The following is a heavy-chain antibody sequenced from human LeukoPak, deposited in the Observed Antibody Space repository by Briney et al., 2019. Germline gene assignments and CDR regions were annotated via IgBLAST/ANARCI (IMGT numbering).Heavy chain of an antibody. V-gene: IGHV1-69*04. D-gene: IGHD3-22*01. CDR3: ARRGEIYYYDSSGYFAFDI. Sequence: SVKVSCKASGGTFSSYAISWVRQAPGQGLEWMGRIIPILGIANYAQKFQGRVSITADKSTSTAYMELSSLRSEDTAVYYCARRGEIYYYDSSGYFAFDIWGQGTMVTVSS. J-gene: IGHJ3*02. CDR2: IIPILGIA. CDR1: GGTFSSYA.